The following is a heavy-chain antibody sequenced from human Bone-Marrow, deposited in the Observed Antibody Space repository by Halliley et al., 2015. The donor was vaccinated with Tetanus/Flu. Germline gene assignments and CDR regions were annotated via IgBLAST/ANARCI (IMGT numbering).Heavy chain of an antibody. CDR3: ARQATFCSGAGCSPGNAAV. CDR2: YSGNT. J-gene: IGHJ6*02. V-gene: IGHV4-39*01. D-gene: IGHD3-3*01. Sequence: YSGNTSYNASFKSRVTISLDTSKTQFSLKMTSVKATDTAVYYCARQATFCSGAGCSPGNAAVWGQGTTVTVSS.